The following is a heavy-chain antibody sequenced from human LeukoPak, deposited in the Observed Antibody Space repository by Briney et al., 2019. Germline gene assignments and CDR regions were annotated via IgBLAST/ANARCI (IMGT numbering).Heavy chain of an antibody. J-gene: IGHJ3*01. CDR1: GFTDSSYG. V-gene: IGHV3-23*01. D-gene: IGHD6-13*01. CDR2: FSATDGSA. CDR3: AKARIAAAGTGAFDV. Sequence: GGSLRLSCAASGFTDSSYGMTWVRQAPGKGLEWVSAFSATDGSAQYAESVRGRFTISRDNSKNSLYLQMNSLRDEDTAVYFCAKARIAAAGTGAFDVWDQGTMVTVSS.